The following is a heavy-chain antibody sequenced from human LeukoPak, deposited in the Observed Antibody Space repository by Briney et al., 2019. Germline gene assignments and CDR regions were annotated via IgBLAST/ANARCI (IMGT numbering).Heavy chain of an antibody. V-gene: IGHV4-4*07. J-gene: IGHJ6*03. CDR2: IYPTGST. CDR1: GGSISSYY. D-gene: IGHD2-21*02. Sequence: PSETLSLTCSVSGGSISSYYWSWIRHSAGKGLEWIGRIYPTGSTNYNPSLKSRVTISGDKSKNQFSLKLSSVTAADTAVYYCARVGGDCGGDCYHYYSMDVWGKGTTVTVSS. CDR3: ARVGGDCGGDCYHYYSMDV.